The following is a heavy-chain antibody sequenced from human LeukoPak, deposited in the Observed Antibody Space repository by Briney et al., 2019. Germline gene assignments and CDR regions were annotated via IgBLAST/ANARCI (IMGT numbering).Heavy chain of an antibody. CDR1: GFTFSSYG. D-gene: IGHD2-15*01. CDR3: ARVLGSACLDY. Sequence: GGSLRLSCAASGFTFSSYGMHWVRQAPGKGLEWVAVISYDGSNKYYADSVKGRFTISRDNSKNTLYLQMNSLRGEDTAVYYCARVLGSACLDYWGQGTLVTVSS. CDR2: ISYDGSNK. J-gene: IGHJ4*02. V-gene: IGHV3-30*03.